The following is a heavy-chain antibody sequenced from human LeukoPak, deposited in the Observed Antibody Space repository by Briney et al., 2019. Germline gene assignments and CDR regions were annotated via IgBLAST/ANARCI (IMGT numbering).Heavy chain of an antibody. CDR2: ISSSGSTI. J-gene: IGHJ4*02. V-gene: IGHV3-11*01. Sequence: GSLRLSCAASGFTFSDYYMSWIRQAPGKGLEWVSYISSSGSTIYYADSVKGRFTISRDNAKNSLYLQMNSLRAEDTAVYYCARDLLSYYDSSGYYDYWGQGTLVTVSS. CDR3: ARDLLSYYDSSGYYDY. D-gene: IGHD3-22*01. CDR1: GFTFSDYY.